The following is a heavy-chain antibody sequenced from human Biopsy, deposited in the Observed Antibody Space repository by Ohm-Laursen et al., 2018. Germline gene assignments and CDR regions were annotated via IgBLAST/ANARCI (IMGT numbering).Heavy chain of an antibody. V-gene: IGHV1-8*02. J-gene: IGHJ4*02. CDR1: GFSFTGYY. CDR3: ARDFNYDGGGSFNFDY. Sequence: ASVKVSCKASGFSFTGYYIHWVRQAPGQGLEWMGWMNPNSGNTGHAQKFQGRVTMTRNTSISTAYMELSSLTSVDTAVYYCARDFNYDGGGSFNFDYWGQGTLVTVSS. D-gene: IGHD3-22*01. CDR2: MNPNSGNT.